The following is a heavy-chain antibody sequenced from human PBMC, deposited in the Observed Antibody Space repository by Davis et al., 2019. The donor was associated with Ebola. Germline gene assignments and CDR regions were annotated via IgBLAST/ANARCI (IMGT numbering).Heavy chain of an antibody. Sequence: ASVKVSCKASGYTFTSYGISWVRQAPGQGLEWMGWISAYNGNTNYAQKLQGRVTMTTDTSTSTAYMELRSLRSDDTAVYYCARDTPSIAALFEYYYGMDVWGKGTTVTVSS. J-gene: IGHJ6*04. V-gene: IGHV1-18*01. D-gene: IGHD6-6*01. CDR1: GYTFTSYG. CDR3: ARDTPSIAALFEYYYGMDV. CDR2: ISAYNGNT.